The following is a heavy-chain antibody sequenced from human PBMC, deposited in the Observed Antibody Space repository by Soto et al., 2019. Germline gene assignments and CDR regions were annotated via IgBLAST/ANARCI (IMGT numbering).Heavy chain of an antibody. CDR3: ARDPGGLHLGELSVY. V-gene: IGHV1-18*01. Sequence: ASLKVSCKASGYTFTSYGISWVRQAPGQGLEWMGWISAYNGNTNYAQKLQGRVTMTTDTSTSTAYMELRSLRSDDTAVYYCARDPGGLHLGELSVYWGQGTLVTVSS. CDR1: GYTFTSYG. D-gene: IGHD3-16*02. CDR2: ISAYNGNT. J-gene: IGHJ4*02.